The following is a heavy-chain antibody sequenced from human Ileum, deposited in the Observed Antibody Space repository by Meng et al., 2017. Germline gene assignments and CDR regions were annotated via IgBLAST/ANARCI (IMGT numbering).Heavy chain of an antibody. CDR1: RFTFNDYH. D-gene: IGHD6-19*01. CDR3: ANDLRVSKGYNRGWYVSDHFQY. J-gene: IGHJ1*01. V-gene: IGHV3-23*01. CDR2: ISGNGETT. Sequence: GESLKISCAASRFTFNDYHMSWVRQAPGKGLEWVSSISGNGETTYYADSVMGRFTISRDNSRNTVDLQMNSLRVEDTAVYYCANDLRVSKGYNRGWYVSDHFQYWGQGTLVTVSS.